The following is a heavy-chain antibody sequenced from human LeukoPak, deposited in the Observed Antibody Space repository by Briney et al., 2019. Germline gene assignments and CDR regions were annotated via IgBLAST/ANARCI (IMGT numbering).Heavy chain of an antibody. CDR2: IYFPGTT. V-gene: IGHV4-59*12. J-gene: IGHJ4*02. Sequence: SETLSLTCTVSGGSISSYYWTWIRQPPGKGLEWIGYIYFPGTTNYNPSLKSRVTMSVDKSKNHLSLNLTSVTAADTAVYYCSRENGAFSPFGYWGQGTLVTVPS. D-gene: IGHD2-8*01. CDR3: SRENGAFSPFGY. CDR1: GGSISSYY.